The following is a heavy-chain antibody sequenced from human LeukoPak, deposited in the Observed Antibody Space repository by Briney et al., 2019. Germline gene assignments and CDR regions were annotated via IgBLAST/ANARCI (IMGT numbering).Heavy chain of an antibody. Sequence: PGESLRLSCAASGFTFSDYAMYWVRQAPGKGLEWVSSIEASGGATYYADSVKGRFTISRDNSKNTLYLQMNSLRAEDTAVYYCAKDTLYYDFWSGYYMRGPIDYWGQGTLVTVSS. CDR3: AKDTLYYDFWSGYYMRGPIDY. J-gene: IGHJ4*02. CDR1: GFTFSDYA. D-gene: IGHD3-3*01. V-gene: IGHV3-23*01. CDR2: IEASGGAT.